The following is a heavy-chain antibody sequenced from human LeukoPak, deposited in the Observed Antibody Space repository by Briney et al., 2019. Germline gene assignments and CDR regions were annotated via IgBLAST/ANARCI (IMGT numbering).Heavy chain of an antibody. Sequence: GESLKISCKGYGYSFTNHWIGWVRQMPGRGLEWMGIIYPGDSDTRYSPSSQGQVTFSADKSISTAYLQWSSLKASDTAMYYCARHGGASGSYNRWFDPWGQGTLVTVSS. J-gene: IGHJ5*02. D-gene: IGHD3-10*01. V-gene: IGHV5-51*01. CDR3: ARHGGASGSYNRWFDP. CDR2: IYPGDSDT. CDR1: GYSFTNHW.